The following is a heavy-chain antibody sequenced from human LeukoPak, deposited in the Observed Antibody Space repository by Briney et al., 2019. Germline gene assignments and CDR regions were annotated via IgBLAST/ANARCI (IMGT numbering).Heavy chain of an antibody. CDR2: IYYSGST. V-gene: IGHV4-59*01. J-gene: IGHJ3*02. Sequence: PSETLSLTCTVSGGSISSYYWSWIRQPPGKGLEWIGYIYYSGSTNYNPSLKSRVTISVDTSKNQFSLKLSSVTAADTAVYYCARDLCSGGSCSTMDFAFDIWGQGTMVTVSS. D-gene: IGHD2-15*01. CDR3: ARDLCSGGSCSTMDFAFDI. CDR1: GGSISSYY.